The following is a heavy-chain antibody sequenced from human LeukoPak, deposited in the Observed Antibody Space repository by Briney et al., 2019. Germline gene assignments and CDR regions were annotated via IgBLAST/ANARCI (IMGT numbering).Heavy chain of an antibody. Sequence: GGSLRLSCAASGFTFSSYSMNWVRQAPGKWLEWVSSISSSSSYIYYADSVKGRFTISRDNAKNSLYLQMNSLRAEDTAVYYCARDPGPGVNYNWFDPWGQGTLVTVSS. D-gene: IGHD1-14*01. CDR2: ISSSSSYI. CDR1: GFTFSSYS. V-gene: IGHV3-21*01. J-gene: IGHJ5*02. CDR3: ARDPGPGVNYNWFDP.